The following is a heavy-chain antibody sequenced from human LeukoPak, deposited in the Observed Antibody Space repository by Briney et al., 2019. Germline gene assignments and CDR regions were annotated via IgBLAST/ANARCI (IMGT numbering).Heavy chain of an antibody. CDR2: IYYSGTT. Sequence: SETLSLTCTVSGDPIGSSNYYWDWIRLPPGKGLEWIGSIYYSGTTFYNPSLKSRVTMSVDTSKNQFSLKLSSVTAADTAVYYCARHPKDPARLDYWGQGTLVTVSS. CDR3: ARHPKDPARLDY. V-gene: IGHV4-39*01. CDR1: GDPIGSSNYY. J-gene: IGHJ4*02.